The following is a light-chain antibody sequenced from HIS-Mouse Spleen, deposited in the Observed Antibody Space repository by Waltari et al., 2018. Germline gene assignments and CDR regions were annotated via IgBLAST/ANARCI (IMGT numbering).Light chain of an antibody. CDR1: ALPKKY. CDR3: YSTDSSGNHV. Sequence: SYELTQPPSVSVSPGQTARITCSGDALPKKYAYWYQQNSGQSPVLVIYEDSKLPSGTPERFSGSSSGTMATLTISGAQVEDEADYYCYSTDSSGNHVFGSGTKVTVL. J-gene: IGLJ6*01. V-gene: IGLV3-10*01. CDR2: EDS.